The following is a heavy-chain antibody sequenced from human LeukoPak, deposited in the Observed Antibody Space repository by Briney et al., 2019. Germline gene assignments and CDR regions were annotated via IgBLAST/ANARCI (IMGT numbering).Heavy chain of an antibody. CDR1: GFTFSSYS. Sequence: GGSLRLSCAASGFTFSSYSMNWVRQAPGKGLEWVSGINWNGGSTGYADSVKGRFTISRDNAKNSLYLQMNSLRAEDTALYYCARLALRGVISRSYYYYMDVWGKGTTVTVSS. V-gene: IGHV3-20*04. D-gene: IGHD3-10*01. CDR2: INWNGGST. CDR3: ARLALRGVISRSYYYYMDV. J-gene: IGHJ6*03.